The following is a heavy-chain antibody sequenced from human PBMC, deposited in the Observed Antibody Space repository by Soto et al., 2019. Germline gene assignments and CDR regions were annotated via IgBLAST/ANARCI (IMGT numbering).Heavy chain of an antibody. V-gene: IGHV3-9*01. CDR1: GFSFVDFA. CDR2: INCNGGRV. Sequence: EVHLVESGGGLVQPGRSLRLSCAVSGFSFVDFAMHWVRLVPGKGLEWVSGINCNGGRVDYADSVKGRFTVSRDNAKNSLYLQMTRLRGEDTAFYYWVKDRSGTYSTSGSYNYLDYWGQGTLVTVSS. J-gene: IGHJ4*02. D-gene: IGHD3-10*01. CDR3: VKDRSGTYSTSGSYNYLDY.